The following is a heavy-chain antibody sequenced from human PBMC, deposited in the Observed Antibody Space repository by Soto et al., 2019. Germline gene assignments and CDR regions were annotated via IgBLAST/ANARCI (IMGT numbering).Heavy chain of an antibody. CDR3: ARLVVVINYYYGMDV. CDR2: ISAYNGNT. V-gene: IGHV1-18*01. CDR1: GYTFTSYG. D-gene: IGHD3-22*01. J-gene: IGHJ6*02. Sequence: ASVKVSCKASGYTFTSYGISWVRQAPGQGLEWMGWISAYNGNTNYAQRLQGRVTMTTDTSTSTAYMELRSLRSDDTAVYYCARLVVVINYYYGMDVWGQGTTVTAP.